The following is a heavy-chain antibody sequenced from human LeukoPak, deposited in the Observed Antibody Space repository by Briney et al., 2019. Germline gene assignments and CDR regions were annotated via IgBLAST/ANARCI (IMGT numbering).Heavy chain of an antibody. CDR1: GYTFTYYY. D-gene: IGHD3-3*01. V-gene: IGHV1-2*02. CDR3: AREARITIFGVVIIPVYEGLPPDY. Sequence: AAGKVSCKASGYTFTYYYMNWMRQAPGQGHEWRGWINPNSGGRKYAQKYQGRGSMTRDRAISKDYMEVSRQRAEDTAVYSCAREARITIFGVVIIPVYEGLPPDYCGQGTLVTVSS. J-gene: IGHJ4*02. CDR2: INPNSGGR.